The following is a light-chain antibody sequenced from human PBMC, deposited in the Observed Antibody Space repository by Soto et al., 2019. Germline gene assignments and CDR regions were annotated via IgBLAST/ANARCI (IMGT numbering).Light chain of an antibody. CDR3: QQDNTYPGT. Sequence: DIQMTQSPSSLSASVGDRVTIPCRASHDISTYLVWFQQKPGKAPKPLIYGASSLKSGVPSKFSGSGFGTEFTLTNTSLQPEDFATDDCQQDNTYPGTFGQGTKVEIK. CDR2: GAS. CDR1: HDISTY. J-gene: IGKJ1*01. V-gene: IGKV1-16*02.